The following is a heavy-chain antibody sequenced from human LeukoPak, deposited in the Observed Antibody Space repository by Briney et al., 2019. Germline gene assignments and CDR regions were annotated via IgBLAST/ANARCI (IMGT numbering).Heavy chain of an antibody. J-gene: IGHJ4*02. V-gene: IGHV3-21*01. CDR3: AREGSGCLDY. CDR2: ISSSSSYI. CDR1: GFTFSHYG. Sequence: GGSLRLSCSASGFTFSHYGMHWVRQAPGWGLEWVSSISSSSSYIYYADSVKGRFTISRDNAKNSLYLQMNSLRAEDTAVYYCAREGSGCLDYWGQGTLVTVSS. D-gene: IGHD6-19*01.